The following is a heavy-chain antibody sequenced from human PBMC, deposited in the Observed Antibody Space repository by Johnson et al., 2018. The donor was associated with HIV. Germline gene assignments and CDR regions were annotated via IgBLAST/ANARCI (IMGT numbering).Heavy chain of an antibody. CDR2: INWNGGST. J-gene: IGHJ1*01. Sequence: VQLVESGGGLVQSGGSLRLSCAASGITVNTNYMSWVRRAPGKGLEWVSGINWNGGSTGYADSVKGRFSLSRDISKNMLYLQMHSLRGDDTGHNVRGLLGLCWAMWG. V-gene: IGHV3-66*02. CDR1: GITVNTNY. D-gene: IGHD3-10*02. CDR3: GLLGLCWAM.